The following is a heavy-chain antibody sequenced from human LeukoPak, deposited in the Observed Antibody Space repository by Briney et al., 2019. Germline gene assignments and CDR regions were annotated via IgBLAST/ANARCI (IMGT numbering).Heavy chain of an antibody. CDR2: ISYDGSNK. CDR1: GFTFSSYG. Sequence: GGSLRLSCAASGFTFSSYGMHWVRQAPGKGLEWVAVISYDGSNKYYADSVKGRFTISRDNSKNTLYLQMNSLRAEDTAVYYCTKDWVRSPQGGFDPWGQGTLVTVSS. J-gene: IGHJ5*02. D-gene: IGHD3-16*01. CDR3: TKDWVRSPQGGFDP. V-gene: IGHV3-30*18.